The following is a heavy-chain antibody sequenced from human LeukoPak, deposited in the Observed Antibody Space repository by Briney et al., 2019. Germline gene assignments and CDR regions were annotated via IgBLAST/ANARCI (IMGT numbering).Heavy chain of an antibody. V-gene: IGHV1-18*01. CDR2: ISAYNGNT. J-gene: IGHJ3*02. CDR1: GYTFTSYG. Sequence: GASVKVSCKASGYTFTSYGISWVRQAPGQGLEWMGWISAYNGNTNYAQKLQGRVTMTEDTSTDTAYMELSSLRSEDTAVYYCATAFPDLGYCSSTSCPLAFDIWGQGTMVTVSS. D-gene: IGHD2-2*01. CDR3: ATAFPDLGYCSSTSCPLAFDI.